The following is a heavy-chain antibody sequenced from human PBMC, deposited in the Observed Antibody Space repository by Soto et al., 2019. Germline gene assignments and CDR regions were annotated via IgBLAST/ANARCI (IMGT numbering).Heavy chain of an antibody. V-gene: IGHV1-69*01. CDR2: IIPIFGTA. D-gene: IGHD5-12*01. Sequence: QVQLVQSGAEVKKPGSSVKVSCKASGGTFSSYAISWVRQASGQGLEWMGGIIPIFGTANYAQKFQGRVTITADESTSTAYMELSSLRSEDTAVYYCASKPLRRDGYNYEMDYWGQGTLVTVSS. CDR3: ASKPLRRDGYNYEMDY. CDR1: GGTFSSYA. J-gene: IGHJ4*02.